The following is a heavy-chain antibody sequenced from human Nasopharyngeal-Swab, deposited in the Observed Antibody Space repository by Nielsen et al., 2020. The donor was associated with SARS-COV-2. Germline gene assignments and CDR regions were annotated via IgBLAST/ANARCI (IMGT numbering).Heavy chain of an antibody. CDR2: VTPEDGEP. V-gene: IGHV1-24*01. J-gene: IGHJ3*02. CDR1: GYTLTVLS. CDR3: ASEGSGVFGVVIYALVI. D-gene: IGHD3-3*01. Sequence: ASAQVSCKVSGYTLTVLSIHWVRQAPGKGVEWMGTVTPEDGEPIYAQNFQGRVTMTEDTSTNTAYLELSSLRTEDTAVYYCASEGSGVFGVVIYALVIWGPGTLVTVSS.